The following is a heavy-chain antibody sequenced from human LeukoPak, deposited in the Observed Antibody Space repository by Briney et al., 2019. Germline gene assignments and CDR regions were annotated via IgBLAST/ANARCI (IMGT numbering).Heavy chain of an antibody. CDR2: INYSGST. CDR3: ARAVGYYGSGSYYAFDY. CDR1: GGSISSYY. Sequence: ASETLSLTCTVSGGSISSYYWSWIRQPPGKGLEWIGYINYSGSTNYNPSLKSRVTLSVDTSKNQFSLKLNSVTAADTAVYYCARAVGYYGSGSYYAFDYWGQGTLVTVSS. D-gene: IGHD3-10*01. J-gene: IGHJ4*02. V-gene: IGHV4-59*01.